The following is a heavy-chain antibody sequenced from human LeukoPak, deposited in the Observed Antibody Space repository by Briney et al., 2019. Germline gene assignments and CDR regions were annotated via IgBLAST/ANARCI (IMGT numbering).Heavy chain of an antibody. CDR1: GGSFGGYY. J-gene: IGHJ6*03. CDR2: INHSGST. CDR3: ASHYYYMDV. Sequence: SETLSLTCAVYGGSFGGYYWSWIRQPPGKGLEWIGEINHSGSTNYNPSLKSRVTISVDTSKNQFSLKLSSVTAADTAVYYCASHYYYMDVWGKGTTVTISS. V-gene: IGHV4-34*01.